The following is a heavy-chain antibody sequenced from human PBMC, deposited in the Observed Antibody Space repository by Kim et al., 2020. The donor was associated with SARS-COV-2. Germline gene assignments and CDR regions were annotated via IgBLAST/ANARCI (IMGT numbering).Heavy chain of an antibody. CDR2: INTNTGNP. J-gene: IGHJ5*02. V-gene: IGHV7-4-1*02. Sequence: ASVKFSCKASGYTFTSYAMNWVRQAPGQGLEWMGWINTNTGNPTYAQGFTGRFVFSLDTSVSTAYLQISSLKAEDTAVYYCARAPRVTIFGVVDWFDPWGQRTLVTVSS. CDR3: ARAPRVTIFGVVDWFDP. D-gene: IGHD3-3*01. CDR1: GYTFTSYA.